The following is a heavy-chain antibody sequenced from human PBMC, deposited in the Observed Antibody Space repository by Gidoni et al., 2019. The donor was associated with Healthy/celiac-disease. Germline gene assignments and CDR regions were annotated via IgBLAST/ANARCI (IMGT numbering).Heavy chain of an antibody. D-gene: IGHD3-10*01. V-gene: IGHV3-7*01. CDR3: ARVLYYGSGPVYYYYYGMDV. CDR2: IKQDGSEK. J-gene: IGHJ6*02. Sequence: EVQLVESGGGLVQPGGSLRLSCAASGFTFSSYWMSWVRQAPGKGLEWVANIKQDGSEKYYVDSVKGRFTISRDNAKNSLYLQMNSLRAEDTAVYYCARVLYYGSGPVYYYYYGMDVWGQGTTVTVSS. CDR1: GFTFSSYW.